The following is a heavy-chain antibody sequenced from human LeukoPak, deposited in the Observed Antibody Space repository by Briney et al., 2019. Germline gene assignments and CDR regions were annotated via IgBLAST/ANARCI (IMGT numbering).Heavy chain of an antibody. CDR1: GYTFTGYY. D-gene: IGHD2-21*02. CDR2: INPNSGGT. Sequence: ASVKVSCKASGYTFTGYYMHWVRQAPGQGLEWMGWINPNSGGTNYAQKFQGRVTMTRDTSISTAYMELSRLTSEDTALYYCARTYTAVHYFDYWGQGTLVTVSS. CDR3: ARTYTAVHYFDY. V-gene: IGHV1-2*02. J-gene: IGHJ4*02.